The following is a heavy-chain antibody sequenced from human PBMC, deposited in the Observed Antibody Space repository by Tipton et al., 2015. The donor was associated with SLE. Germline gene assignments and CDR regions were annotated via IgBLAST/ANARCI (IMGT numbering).Heavy chain of an antibody. D-gene: IGHD4-17*01. J-gene: IGHJ6*02. CDR3: ARDRDGDSRALYYYYGMDV. Sequence: TLSLTCTVSGGSISSHYWSWIRQPPGKGLEWIGYIYYSGSTNYNPSLKSRVTISVDTSKNQFSLKLSSVTAADTAVYYCARDRDGDSRALYYYYGMDVWGQGTTVTVSS. V-gene: IGHV4-59*11. CDR1: GGSISSHY. CDR2: IYYSGST.